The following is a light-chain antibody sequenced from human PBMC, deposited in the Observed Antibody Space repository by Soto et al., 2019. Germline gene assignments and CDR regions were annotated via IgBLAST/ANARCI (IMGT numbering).Light chain of an antibody. CDR1: SSDVGAYNY. Sequence: QSALTQPASVSGSPGQSITISCTGTSSDVGAYNYVSWYQVHPGKAPTLIISKVSNRPSGVSSRFSGSKSTNTASLTISGLRPEDEAEYYCSSYTRSSTQVFGTGTKLTVL. V-gene: IGLV2-14*01. CDR2: KVS. J-gene: IGLJ1*01. CDR3: SSYTRSSTQV.